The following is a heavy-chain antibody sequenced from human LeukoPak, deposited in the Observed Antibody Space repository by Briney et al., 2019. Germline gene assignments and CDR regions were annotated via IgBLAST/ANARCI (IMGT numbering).Heavy chain of an antibody. Sequence: SETLSLTCTVSGGSISSYYWSWIRQPPGKGLEWIGYVYSTGGTSGSTDYNPSLNSRVTISVDTSKNQFSMKLTSVTAADTAVYYCARYRAFDIWGQGTMVTVSS. J-gene: IGHJ3*02. V-gene: IGHV4-59*01. CDR2: VYSTGGTSGST. CDR1: GGSISSYY. CDR3: ARYRAFDI.